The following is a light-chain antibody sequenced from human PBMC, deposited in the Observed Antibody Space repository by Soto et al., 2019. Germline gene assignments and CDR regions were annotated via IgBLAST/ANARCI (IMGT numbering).Light chain of an antibody. V-gene: IGLV2-23*01. CDR3: HAYAGSNTYV. CDR1: STDIGTYNV. Sequence: QSALTQPASVSGSPGQSITISCTGTSTDIGTYNVVSWYQQHPGKAPKLVIYENYRRPSGLSNRFSGSKSGNTASLTISGLQAEDEADYYCHAYAGSNTYVFGPGTKLTVL. CDR2: ENY. J-gene: IGLJ1*01.